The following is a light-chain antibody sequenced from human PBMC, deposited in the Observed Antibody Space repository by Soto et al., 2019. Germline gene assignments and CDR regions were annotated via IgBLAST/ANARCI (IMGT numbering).Light chain of an antibody. CDR3: HQYGSSPRWT. CDR2: GAS. CDR1: QSISSTY. J-gene: IGKJ1*01. V-gene: IGKV3-20*01. Sequence: EIVLTQSPGTLSLSPGERATLSCRASQSISSTYLAWYQQKPGQAPRLLIYGASSRATGTPDRFSGSGSGTDFTLTISRLEPEDFAVYYCHQYGSSPRWTFGQGTKVEIK.